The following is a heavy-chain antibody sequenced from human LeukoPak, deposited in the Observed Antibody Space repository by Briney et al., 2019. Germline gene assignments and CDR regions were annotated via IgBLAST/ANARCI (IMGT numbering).Heavy chain of an antibody. CDR3: ARTNQISETAFDI. V-gene: IGHV4-59*01. CDR1: GCSINNYY. CDR2: ILSSGSN. D-gene: IGHD1-14*01. J-gene: IGHJ3*02. Sequence: SESLTLTCTVSGCSINNYYWSWVRQAPGKGLEWIGYILSSGSNNYYPTVKSRVTISVDTSKNQFSLKLSSVNAADTAVYYCARTNQISETAFDIWGQGTMVIVSS.